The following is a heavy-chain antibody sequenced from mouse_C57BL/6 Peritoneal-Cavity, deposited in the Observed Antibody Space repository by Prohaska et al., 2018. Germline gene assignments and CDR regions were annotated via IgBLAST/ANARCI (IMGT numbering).Heavy chain of an antibody. J-gene: IGHJ1*03. CDR1: GYTFTSYW. CDR2: IDPSDSET. V-gene: IGHV1-52*01. D-gene: IGHD2-1*01. Sequence: QVQLQQPGAELVRPGSSVKLSCKASGYTFTSYWMHWVKQGPIQGLEWIGNIDPSDSETHYNQKFKDKATLTVDKSSSTAYMQLSSLTSEDSAVYYCAIYYGNYWYFDVWGTGTTVTVSS. CDR3: AIYYGNYWYFDV.